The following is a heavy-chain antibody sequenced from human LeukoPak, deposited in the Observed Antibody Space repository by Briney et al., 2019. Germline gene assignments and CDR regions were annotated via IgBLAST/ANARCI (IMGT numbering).Heavy chain of an antibody. V-gene: IGHV1-2*06. CDR2: INPNRGGT. Sequence: ASVKVSCKASGYTLTGYYMHWVRQAPGQGLEWMGRINPNRGGTNYAEKFQGRVTMTRDTSISTAYMELSRLRSDDTAVYYCARGDPGTSNISHYYYYYYMDVWGKGTTVTVSS. D-gene: IGHD2-2*01. CDR3: ARGDPGTSNISHYYYYYYMDV. CDR1: GYTLTGYY. J-gene: IGHJ6*03.